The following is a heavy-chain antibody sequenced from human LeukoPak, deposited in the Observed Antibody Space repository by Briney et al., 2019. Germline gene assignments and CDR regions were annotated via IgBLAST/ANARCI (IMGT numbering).Heavy chain of an antibody. J-gene: IGHJ6*02. V-gene: IGHV3-30*04. Sequence: GRSLRLSCAASGFTFSSYAMHWVRQAPGKGLEWVAVISYDGSNKYYADSVKGRFTISRDNSKNTLYLQMNSLRAEDTAVYYCARDRALRPKRIAAAGTTHYYYYGMDVWGQGTTVTVSS. CDR2: ISYDGSNK. CDR1: GFTFSSYA. D-gene: IGHD6-13*01. CDR3: ARDRALRPKRIAAAGTTHYYYYGMDV.